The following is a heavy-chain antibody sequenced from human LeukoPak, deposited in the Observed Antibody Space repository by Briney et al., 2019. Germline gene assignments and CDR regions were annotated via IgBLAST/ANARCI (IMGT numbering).Heavy chain of an antibody. V-gene: IGHV4-39*01. J-gene: IGHJ5*02. CDR3: ARPGIAVAGRFDP. D-gene: IGHD6-19*01. Sequence: PSETLSLTCTVSGGSISSSYYYWGWIRQPPGKGLEWIGSIYYSGSTYYNPSLKSRVTISVDTSKNQFSLKLRSVTAADTAVYYCARPGIAVAGRFDPWGQGTLVTVSS. CDR1: GGSISSSYYY. CDR2: IYYSGST.